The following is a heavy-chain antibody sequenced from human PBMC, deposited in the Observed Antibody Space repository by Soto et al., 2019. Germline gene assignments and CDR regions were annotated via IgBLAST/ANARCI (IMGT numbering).Heavy chain of an antibody. V-gene: IGHV1-69*13. CDR3: GSHSGGYFVVVFDI. CDR1: GGTFSSYA. J-gene: IGHJ3*02. Sequence: SVKVSCKASGGTFSSYAISWVRQAPGQGLEWMGGIIPIFGTANYAQKFQGRVTITADESTSTAYMELSSLRSEDTAVYYCGSHSGGYFVVVFDIWGQGKMVTVSS. D-gene: IGHD3-22*01. CDR2: IIPIFGTA.